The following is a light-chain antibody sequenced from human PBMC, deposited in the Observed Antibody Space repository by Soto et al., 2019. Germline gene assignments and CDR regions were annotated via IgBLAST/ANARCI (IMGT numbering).Light chain of an antibody. CDR3: QAYNNWPPST. CDR1: QSVSSN. Sequence: EIVMTQSPATLSVSPGERATVSCRASQSVSSNLAWYQQKPGQAPRLLIYGASTRATGIPARFSGSGSGTAFTLTISSLQPEDFAVSYYQAYNNWPPSTCGGGTKVEIK. CDR2: GAS. J-gene: IGKJ4*01. V-gene: IGKV3-15*01.